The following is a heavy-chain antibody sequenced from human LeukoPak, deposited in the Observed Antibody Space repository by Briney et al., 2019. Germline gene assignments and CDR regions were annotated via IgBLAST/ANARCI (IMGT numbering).Heavy chain of an antibody. J-gene: IGHJ4*02. V-gene: IGHV3-53*01. CDR1: GIAVSGNY. CDR3: AIAQTWDGLFEY. Sequence: PGGSLRLSCAASGIAVSGNYMSWVRQTPGKGLEWVSFISINTNTFYADSVRGRFTISRDTSKNTLLLQMNSLRDEDSAIYYCAIAQTWDGLFEYWGQGTLVTVSS. D-gene: IGHD1-26*01. CDR2: ISINTNT.